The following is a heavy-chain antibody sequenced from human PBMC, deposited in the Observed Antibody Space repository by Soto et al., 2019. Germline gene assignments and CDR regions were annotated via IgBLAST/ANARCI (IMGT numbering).Heavy chain of an antibody. D-gene: IGHD1-26*01. Sequence: EVQLVESGGGLVQPGGSLRLSCAASGFTFSSYSMNWVRQAPGKGLEWVSYISSSSGTIYYADSVKGRFTISRDNAKNSRYLQMNSLRAEDTAVYYCASGKDSTEGGYWGQGTLVTVSS. CDR1: GFTFSSYS. CDR3: ASGKDSTEGGY. V-gene: IGHV3-48*01. J-gene: IGHJ4*02. CDR2: ISSSSGTI.